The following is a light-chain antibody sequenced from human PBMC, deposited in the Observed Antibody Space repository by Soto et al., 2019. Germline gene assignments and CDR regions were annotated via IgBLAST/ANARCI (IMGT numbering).Light chain of an antibody. CDR3: QQYSGSPGFT. CDR1: QSVSSSY. Sequence: EIVLTQSPGTLSLSPGERATLSCRASQSVSSSYLAWYQQKPGQAPRLLIYGASSRATAIPDRFSGSGSGTDFTLTISRLEPEDFAVYYCQQYSGSPGFTFGPGTKVDIK. CDR2: GAS. V-gene: IGKV3-20*01. J-gene: IGKJ3*01.